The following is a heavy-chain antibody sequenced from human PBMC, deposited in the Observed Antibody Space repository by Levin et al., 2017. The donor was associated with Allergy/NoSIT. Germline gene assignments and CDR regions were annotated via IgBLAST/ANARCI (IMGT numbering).Heavy chain of an antibody. CDR1: GGSISSSSYY. V-gene: IGHV4-39*01. J-gene: IGHJ4*02. CDR2: IYYSGST. CDR3: ARHNPMVRGVYSGWDY. Sequence: PSQTLSLTCTVSGGSISSSSYYWGWIRQPPGKGLEWIGSIYYSGSTYYNPSLKSRVTISVDTSKNQFSLKLSSVTAADTAVYYCARHNPMVRGVYSGWDYWGQGTLVTVSS. D-gene: IGHD3-10*01.